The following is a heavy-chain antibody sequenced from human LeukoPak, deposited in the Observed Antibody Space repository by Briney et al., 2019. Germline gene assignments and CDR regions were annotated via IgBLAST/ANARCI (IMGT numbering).Heavy chain of an antibody. D-gene: IGHD3-16*01. V-gene: IGHV1-18*01. J-gene: IGHJ2*01. CDR1: GYTFTNYD. CDR2: INPYDGNT. Sequence: GASVKVSCKASGYTFTNYDISWVRQAPGQRLEWMGWINPYDGNTNYAQNLQGRVTMTTDTPTSTAYMELRSLSSDDRGVFYCARGGGGWYFDLWGRGTLVTVSS. CDR3: ARGGGGWYFDL.